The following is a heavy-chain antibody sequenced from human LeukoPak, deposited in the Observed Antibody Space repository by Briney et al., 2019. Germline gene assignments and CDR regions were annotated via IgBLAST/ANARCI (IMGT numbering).Heavy chain of an antibody. J-gene: IGHJ4*02. CDR1: GFTLGDYA. D-gene: IGHD5-24*01. V-gene: IGHV3-49*04. CDR3: TRVINPDMATSS. CDR2: IRSKAYGGTT. Sequence: GRSLRLSCTASGFTLGDYAMSWVRQARAKGREWVGFIRSKAYGGTTAYAPSVKDRFTISRDDSISIAYLQINSLKTEDTAVYYCTRVINPDMATSSRGQGTLVTVSS.